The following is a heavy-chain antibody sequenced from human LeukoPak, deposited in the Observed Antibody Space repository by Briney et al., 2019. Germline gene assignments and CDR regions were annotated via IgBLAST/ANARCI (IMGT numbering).Heavy chain of an antibody. J-gene: IGHJ4*02. CDR3: AKDSSAWSFDY. D-gene: IGHD6-19*01. Sequence: GGSLRLSCAASGFTFSIYGMHWVRQPPGKGLEWVALTQYDGRDKHYADSVKGRFTISRDNSKNTLYLQMNSLRPEDTAIYYCAKDSSAWSFDYWGQGTLVTVSS. CDR1: GFTFSIYG. V-gene: IGHV3-30*02. CDR2: TQYDGRDK.